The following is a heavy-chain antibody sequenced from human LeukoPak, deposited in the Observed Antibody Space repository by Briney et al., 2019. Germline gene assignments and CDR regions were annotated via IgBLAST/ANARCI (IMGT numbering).Heavy chain of an antibody. CDR1: GLTFNNYP. Sequence: GGSLRLSCEVSGLTFNNYPMHWVRQAPGKGLEWVAATSHDGINEYYADSVNGRFTISRDNAKNSLYLQVNSLRAEDTALYYCAKDQYSSALDAFDIWGQGTMVTVSS. CDR2: TSHDGINE. V-gene: IGHV3-30-3*01. CDR3: AKDQYSSALDAFDI. J-gene: IGHJ3*02. D-gene: IGHD6-19*01.